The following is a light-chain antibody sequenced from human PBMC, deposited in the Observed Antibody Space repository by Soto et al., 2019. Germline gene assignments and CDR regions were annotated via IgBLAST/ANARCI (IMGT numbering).Light chain of an antibody. J-gene: IGKJ2*01. CDR1: QNIRSN. V-gene: IGKV1-5*01. Sequence: IWMTQSPYLLSASTGDTATISCRSSQNIRSNLAWYQQKPGKAPTLLIYDVSGLEPGVPARFSGSGSGTEFTLTIRSVQPGDFGTYYCQQYNGYSGTFGLGTKVDIK. CDR2: DVS. CDR3: QQYNGYSGT.